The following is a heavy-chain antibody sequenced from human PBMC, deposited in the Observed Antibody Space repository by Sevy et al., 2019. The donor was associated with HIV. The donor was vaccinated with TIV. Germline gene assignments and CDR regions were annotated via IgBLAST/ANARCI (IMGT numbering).Heavy chain of an antibody. CDR1: GFTFSSYG. CDR3: AKDRLRHCSGGSCYPFDY. CDR2: ISYDGSNK. V-gene: IGHV3-30*18. D-gene: IGHD2-15*01. Sequence: GGSLRLSCAASGFTFSSYGMHWVRQAPGKGLEWMAVISYDGSNKYYADSVKGRFTISRDNSKNTLYLQMNSLRAEDTAVHYCAKDRLRHCSGGSCYPFDYWGQGTLVTVSS. J-gene: IGHJ4*02.